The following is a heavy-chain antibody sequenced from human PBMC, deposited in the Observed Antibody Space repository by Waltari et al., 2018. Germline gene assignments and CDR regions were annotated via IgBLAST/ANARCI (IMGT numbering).Heavy chain of an antibody. V-gene: IGHV4-34*01. CDR2: INHSGST. CDR1: GGSFSGSY. CDR3: ARGKRRLSVYAAAPAPSY. Sequence: QVQLQQWGAGLLKPSATLSLTCAVYGGSFSGSYWSWIRQPQGKGLEWIGEINHSGSTNYNPSLKSRVTISVDTSKNQFSLKRSSVTAADTAVYYCARGKRRLSVYAAAPAPSYWGQGTLVTVSS. J-gene: IGHJ4*02. D-gene: IGHD6-13*01.